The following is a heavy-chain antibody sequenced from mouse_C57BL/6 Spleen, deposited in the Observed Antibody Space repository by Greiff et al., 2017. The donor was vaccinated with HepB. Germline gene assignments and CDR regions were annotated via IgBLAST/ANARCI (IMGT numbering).Heavy chain of an antibody. Sequence: DVKLVESGGDLVKPGGSLKLSCAASGFTFSSYGMSWVRQTPDKGLEWVATISSGGSYTYYPDSVKGRFTISRDNAKNTLYLQMSSLKSEDTAMYYCARQEIGGRGDYWGQGTSVTVSS. CDR1: GFTFSSYG. CDR2: ISSGGSYT. CDR3: ARQEIGGRGDY. J-gene: IGHJ4*01. V-gene: IGHV5-6*02.